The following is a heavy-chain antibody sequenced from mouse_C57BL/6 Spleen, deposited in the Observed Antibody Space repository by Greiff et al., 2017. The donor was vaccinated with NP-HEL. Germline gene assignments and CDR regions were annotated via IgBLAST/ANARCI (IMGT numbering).Heavy chain of an antibody. J-gene: IGHJ4*01. CDR1: GYTFTNYW. CDR3: ARYYYDYDEGLDAMDY. D-gene: IGHD2-4*01. CDR2: IYPGGGYT. V-gene: IGHV1-63*01. Sequence: VQLQQSGAELVRPGTSVKMSCKASGYTFTNYWIGWAKQRPGHGLEWIGDIYPGGGYTNYNEKFKGKATLTADKSSSTAYMQFSSLTSEDSAIYYCARYYYDYDEGLDAMDYWGQGTSVTVSS.